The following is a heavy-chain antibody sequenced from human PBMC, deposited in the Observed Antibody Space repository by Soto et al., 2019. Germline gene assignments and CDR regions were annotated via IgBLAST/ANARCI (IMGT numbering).Heavy chain of an antibody. J-gene: IGHJ6*02. CDR2: IYYSGST. V-gene: IGHV4-39*01. D-gene: IGHD3-10*01. Sequence: SETLSLTCTVSGGSISSSSYYWGWIRQPPGKGLEWIGSIYYSGSTYYNPSLKSRVTISVDTSKNQFSLKLSSVTAADTAVYYCARLSGSYQYYYYYGMDVWGQGTTVTVSS. CDR3: ARLSGSYQYYYYYGMDV. CDR1: GGSISSSSYY.